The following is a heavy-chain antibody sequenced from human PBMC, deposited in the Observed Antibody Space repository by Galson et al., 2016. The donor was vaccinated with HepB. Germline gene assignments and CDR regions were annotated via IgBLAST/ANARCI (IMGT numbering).Heavy chain of an antibody. Sequence: SLRLSCAASGFTFSTFGMHWVRQAPGQGLEWVALINSDGSNTYYADSVKGRITISTDTSYNTLYLQMNSLTAEDTAVYYCARGRWIMDVWGQGTTVTVSS. J-gene: IGHJ6*02. D-gene: IGHD5-12*01. CDR1: GFTFSTFG. V-gene: IGHV3-33*01. CDR3: ARGRWIMDV. CDR2: INSDGSNT.